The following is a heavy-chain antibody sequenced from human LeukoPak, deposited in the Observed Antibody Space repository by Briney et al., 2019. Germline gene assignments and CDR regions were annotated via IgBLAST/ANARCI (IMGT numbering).Heavy chain of an antibody. J-gene: IGHJ3*02. CDR3: ARVKQWTFAFDI. D-gene: IGHD6-19*01. Sequence: PSETLSLTCTVSGGSISSSSYYWGWIRQPPGKGLEWIGSIYYSGSTYYNPSLKSRVTISVDTSKNQFSLKLSSVTAADTAVYYCARVKQWTFAFDIWGQGTMVTVSS. CDR1: GGSISSSSYY. V-gene: IGHV4-39*07. CDR2: IYYSGST.